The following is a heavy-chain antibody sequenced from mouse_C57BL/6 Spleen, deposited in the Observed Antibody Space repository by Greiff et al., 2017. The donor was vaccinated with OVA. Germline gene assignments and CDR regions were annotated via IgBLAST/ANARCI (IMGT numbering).Heavy chain of an antibody. D-gene: IGHD2-2*01. CDR3: AREGYVLYYFDY. Sequence: EVQVVESGGGLVKPGGSLKLSCAASGFTFSSYAMSWVRQTPEKRLEWVATISDGGSYTYYPDNVKGRFTISRDNAKNNLYLQMSHLKSEVTAMYYCAREGYVLYYFDYWGQGTTLTVSS. CDR2: ISDGGSYT. CDR1: GFTFSSYA. J-gene: IGHJ2*01. V-gene: IGHV5-4*01.